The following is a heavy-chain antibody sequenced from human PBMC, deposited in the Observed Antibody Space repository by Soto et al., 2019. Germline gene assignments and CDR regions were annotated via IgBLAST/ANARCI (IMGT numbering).Heavy chain of an antibody. D-gene: IGHD2-15*01. J-gene: IGHJ4*01. Sequence: GGSLSLSCASSGFTFITAWKNWVRQAPGKGLEWVGRIKSKNDGGTTDYAAPVKGRFTISRDDSKNTVYLQMNSLRTEDTALYYCAADLPGHGGGYEFDYWGQGTPVTVSS. CDR2: IKSKNDGGTT. CDR1: GFTFITAW. V-gene: IGHV3-15*07. CDR3: AADLPGHGGGYEFDY.